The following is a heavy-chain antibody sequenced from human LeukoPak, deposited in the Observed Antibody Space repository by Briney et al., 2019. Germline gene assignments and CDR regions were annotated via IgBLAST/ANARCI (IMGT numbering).Heavy chain of an antibody. CDR3: AREGDDYYYDQ. CDR2: ITGDCKYI. J-gene: IGHJ4*02. CDR1: GFIFKTYT. V-gene: IGHV3-21*01. Sequence: GGSLGLSCAASGFIFKTYTMTWVRQAPGKGLEWVSSITGDCKYITYADSVKGRFTISRDNAKNSLYLQVASLRGDDTATYYCAREGDDYYYDQWGQGTLVTVSP. D-gene: IGHD3-16*01.